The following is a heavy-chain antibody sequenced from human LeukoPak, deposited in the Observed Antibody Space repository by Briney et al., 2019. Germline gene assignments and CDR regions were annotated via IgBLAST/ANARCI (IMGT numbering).Heavy chain of an antibody. J-gene: IGHJ4*02. CDR2: IYTRGST. CDR3: ARDGMVRGVRHFDY. CDR1: GGSISSYY. Sequence: SETLSLTCTVSGGSISSYYWSWIRQPPGKGLEWIGRIYTRGSTNYNPSLKSRVTMSVDTSKNQFSLKLSSVTAADTAVYYCARDGMVRGVRHFDYWGQGTLVSVSS. V-gene: IGHV4-4*07. D-gene: IGHD3-10*01.